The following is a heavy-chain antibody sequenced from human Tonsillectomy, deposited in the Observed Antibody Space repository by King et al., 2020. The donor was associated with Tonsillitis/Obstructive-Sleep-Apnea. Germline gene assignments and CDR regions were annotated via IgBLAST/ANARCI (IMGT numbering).Heavy chain of an antibody. D-gene: IGHD3-9*01. CDR3: AGAVWGDILTGSYYYYMDV. V-gene: IGHV4-4*02. Sequence: LQLQESGPGLVKPSGTLSLTCAVSGASISSSNWWSWVRQPPGKGLEWIGEIYHSGSTNYNPSLTSRVTISVDKSKNQFSLKLSSVTAADTAMYYCAGAVWGDILTGSYYYYMDVWGKGTTVTVSS. CDR2: IYHSGST. J-gene: IGHJ6*03. CDR1: GASISSSNW.